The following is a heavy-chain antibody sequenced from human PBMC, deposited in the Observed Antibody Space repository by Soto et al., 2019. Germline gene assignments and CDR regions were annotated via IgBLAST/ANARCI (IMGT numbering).Heavy chain of an antibody. CDR2: ISSSSIYI. V-gene: IGHV3-21*01. D-gene: IGHD4-4*01. CDR3: ARDPLQYGFDP. CDR1: GFTFSSYI. Sequence: PGGSLRLSCAASGFTFSSYIMNWVRQAPGKGLEWVSSISSSSIYIYYADSVKGRFTISRDNAKNSLYLQMNSLRAEDTAVYYCARDPLQYGFDPWGQGPLVTVCS. J-gene: IGHJ5*02.